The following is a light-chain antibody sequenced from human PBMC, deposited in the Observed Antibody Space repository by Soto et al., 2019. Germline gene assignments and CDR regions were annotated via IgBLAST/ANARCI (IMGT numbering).Light chain of an antibody. CDR3: QSYDSSLSVV. CDR1: SSNIGAGYD. J-gene: IGLJ2*01. Sequence: QAVVTQPPSVSGAPVQRVTISCTGSSSNIGAGYDVHWYQQLPGTAPKLLVYGNSNRPSGVPDRFSGSRSGTSASLAITGLQAADEADYYCQSYDSSLSVVFGGGTKVTVL. CDR2: GNS. V-gene: IGLV1-40*01.